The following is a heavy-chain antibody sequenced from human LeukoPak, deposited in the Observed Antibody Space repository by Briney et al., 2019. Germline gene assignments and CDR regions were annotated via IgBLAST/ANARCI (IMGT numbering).Heavy chain of an antibody. CDR3: ASSGVVENWFDP. D-gene: IGHD3-3*01. CDR2: ISAYNGNT. CDR1: GYTFTSYG. V-gene: IGHV1-18*01. Sequence: ASVKVSCKASGYTFTSYGISWVRQAPGQGLEWMGWISAYNGNTNYAQKLQGRVTMTTDTSTSTAYMELRSLRSDGTAVYYCASSGVVENWFDPWGQGTLVTVSS. J-gene: IGHJ5*02.